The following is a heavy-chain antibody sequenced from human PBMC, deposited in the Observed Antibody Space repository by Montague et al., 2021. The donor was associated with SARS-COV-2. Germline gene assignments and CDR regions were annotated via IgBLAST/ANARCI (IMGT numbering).Heavy chain of an antibody. CDR1: GFSLIDNGMS. CDR3: ARQKVEMATISGGDYFDY. D-gene: IGHD5-24*01. Sequence: PALEPTQTLTLTCAFSGFSLIDNGMSVAWIRQPPGKALEWLARIDWDDDKYYSTSLKTRLTISKDTSKNQVVLTMTNMDPVDTATYYCARQKVEMATISGGDYFDYWGQGALVTVSS. CDR2: IDWDDDK. J-gene: IGHJ4*02. V-gene: IGHV2-70*11.